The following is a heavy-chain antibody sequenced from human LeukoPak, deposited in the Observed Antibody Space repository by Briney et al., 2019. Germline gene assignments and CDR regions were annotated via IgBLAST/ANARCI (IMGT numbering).Heavy chain of an antibody. V-gene: IGHV1-24*01. CDR3: ATVLHSSSWDGAFDI. J-gene: IGHJ3*02. CDR1: GYTLTQLS. CDR2: FDPEDGET. Sequence: ASVKVSCKVSGYTLTQLSMHWVRQAPGKGLEWRGGFDPEDGETIYAPKFQGRVTITEDTSTDTAYMELSSLRSEDTAVYYCATVLHSSSWDGAFDIWGQGTMVTVSS. D-gene: IGHD6-13*01.